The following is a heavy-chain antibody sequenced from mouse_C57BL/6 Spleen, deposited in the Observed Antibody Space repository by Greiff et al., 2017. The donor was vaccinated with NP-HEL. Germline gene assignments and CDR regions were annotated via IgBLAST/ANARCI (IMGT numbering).Heavy chain of an antibody. Sequence: VQLKESGPGLVAPSQSLSITCTASGFSLTSYGVHWVRQPPGKGLEWLVVIWSDGSTTYYSALKSRLSISKDNSKSHVFLKRNSRQTEDTDMDDGARHDGSGPYYYAMDYWGQGTSVTVSS. J-gene: IGHJ4*01. CDR2: IWSDGST. CDR1: GFSLTSYG. V-gene: IGHV2-6-1*01. D-gene: IGHD1-1*01. CDR3: ARHDGSGPYYYAMDY.